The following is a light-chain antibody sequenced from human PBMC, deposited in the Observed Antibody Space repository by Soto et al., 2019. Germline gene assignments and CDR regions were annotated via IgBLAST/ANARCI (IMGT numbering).Light chain of an antibody. CDR3: QQYKDWPLT. CDR1: RSVSSN. CDR2: GAF. Sequence: EILMTQSPVTLSVSPGERVTLXXRASRSVSSNLAWYQQKPGQAPSXLIYGAFTRATGIPARVSGTGSGTEFTLTISSLQSEDFALYYCQQYKDWPLTFGQGTKVDIK. V-gene: IGKV3-15*01. J-gene: IGKJ1*01.